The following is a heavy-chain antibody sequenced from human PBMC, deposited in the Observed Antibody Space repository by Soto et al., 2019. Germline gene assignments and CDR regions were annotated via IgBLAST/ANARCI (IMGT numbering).Heavy chain of an antibody. J-gene: IGHJ4*02. CDR3: ARDRGHHDSSGYYQAPFDY. Sequence: SETLSLTCTVSGGSISSSSYYWGWIRQPPGKGLEWIGYIHDSGSTHYNPSLKSRITMSVDTSKNQFSLKLNSVISADTAVYYCARDRGHHDSSGYYQAPFDYWGLGTLVTVSS. CDR2: IHDSGST. D-gene: IGHD3-22*01. V-gene: IGHV4-39*07. CDR1: GGSISSSSYY.